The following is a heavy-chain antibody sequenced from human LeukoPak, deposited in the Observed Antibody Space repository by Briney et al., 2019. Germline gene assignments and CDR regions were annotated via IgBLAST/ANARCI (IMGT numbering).Heavy chain of an antibody. CDR2: ISYDGSNK. D-gene: IGHD7-27*01. J-gene: IGHJ6*03. Sequence: GGSLRLSCAASGFTFSSYGMHWVRQAPGKGLEWVAVISYDGSNKYYADSVKCRFTISRDNSENTLYLQMNSLRAEDTAVYYCAKVGGGTGEGGYYYYYYYMDVWGKGTTVTVSS. V-gene: IGHV3-30*18. CDR1: GFTFSSYG. CDR3: AKVGGGTGEGGYYYYYYYMDV.